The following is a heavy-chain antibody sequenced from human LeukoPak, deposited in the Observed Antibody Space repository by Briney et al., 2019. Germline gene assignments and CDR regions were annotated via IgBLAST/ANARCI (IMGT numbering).Heavy chain of an antibody. CDR1: GGSISSSSYY. CDR2: IYYSGST. V-gene: IGHV4-39*01. CDR3: ANDFWSGYYDY. J-gene: IGHJ4*02. Sequence: PSETLSLTCTVSGGSISSSSYYWGWIRQPPGKGLGWIGSIYYSGSTYYNPSLKSRVTISVDTSKNQFSLKLSSVTAADTAVYYCANDFWSGYYDYWGQGTLVTVSS. D-gene: IGHD3-3*01.